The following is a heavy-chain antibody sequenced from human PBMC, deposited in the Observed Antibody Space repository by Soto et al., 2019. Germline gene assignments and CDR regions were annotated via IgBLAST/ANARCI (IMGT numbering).Heavy chain of an antibody. CDR3: AREESSTSCYTGCSSSADDAFDI. J-gene: IGHJ3*02. CDR1: GYTFTSYG. CDR2: ISAYNGNT. Sequence: QVQLVQSGAEVKKPGASVKVSCKASGYTFTSYGISWVRQAPGQGLEGMGWISAYNGNTNYAQKLQGRVTMTTDTSTSTAYMELRSLRSDDTAVYYCAREESSTSCYTGCSSSADDAFDIWGQGTMVTVSS. D-gene: IGHD2-2*02. V-gene: IGHV1-18*01.